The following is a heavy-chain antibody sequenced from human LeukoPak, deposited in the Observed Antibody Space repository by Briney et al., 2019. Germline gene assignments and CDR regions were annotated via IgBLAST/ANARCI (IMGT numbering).Heavy chain of an antibody. V-gene: IGHV1-8*03. CDR1: GYTFTSYD. Sequence: EASVKVSCKASGYTFTSYDINWVRQATGQGREWMGWMNPNSGNTGYAQKFQGRVTITRNTSISTAYMELSSLRSEDTAVYYCARNYYDSSGYYFDAFDIWGQGTMVTVSS. CDR2: MNPNSGNT. CDR3: ARNYYDSSGYYFDAFDI. D-gene: IGHD3-22*01. J-gene: IGHJ3*02.